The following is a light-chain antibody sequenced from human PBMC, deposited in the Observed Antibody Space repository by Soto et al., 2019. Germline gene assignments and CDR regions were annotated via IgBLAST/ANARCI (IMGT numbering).Light chain of an antibody. CDR2: DAS. Sequence: DIQMTQSPSTLSASVGDRVTITCRASQSISSWLAWYQQKPGKAPKLLIYDASSLESGVPSRFSGSGSGTEFTLTISSLQPDDFATYYCQQYYSSTWTFGQGTKVDI. CDR3: QQYYSSTWT. V-gene: IGKV1-5*01. J-gene: IGKJ1*01. CDR1: QSISSW.